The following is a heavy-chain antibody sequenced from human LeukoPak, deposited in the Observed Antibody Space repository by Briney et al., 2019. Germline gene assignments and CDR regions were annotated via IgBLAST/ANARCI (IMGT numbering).Heavy chain of an antibody. J-gene: IGHJ4*02. D-gene: IGHD1-7*01. CDR1: GYSFSTYW. Sequence: GESLKISCKGSGYSFSTYWIGWVRQMPGKGLEWVGIIYPGDSDTRYSPSFQGQVTISADKSISTAYLQWSSLKASDTAMYYCARLPLNYPRASPLGYWGQGTLVTVSS. V-gene: IGHV5-51*01. CDR3: ARLPLNYPRASPLGY. CDR2: IYPGDSDT.